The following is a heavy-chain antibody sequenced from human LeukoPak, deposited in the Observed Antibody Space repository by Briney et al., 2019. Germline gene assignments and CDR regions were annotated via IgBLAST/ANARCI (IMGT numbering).Heavy chain of an antibody. J-gene: IGHJ4*02. Sequence: SETLSLTCTVSGGPISSYYWSWLRQPPGKGLEWIGYIYYSGSTNYNPSLKSRVTISVDTSKNQFSLKLSSVTAADTAVYYCASSIYSSGYYYASYWGQGTLVTVSS. D-gene: IGHD3-22*01. CDR2: IYYSGST. V-gene: IGHV4-59*01. CDR1: GGPISSYY. CDR3: ASSIYSSGYYYASY.